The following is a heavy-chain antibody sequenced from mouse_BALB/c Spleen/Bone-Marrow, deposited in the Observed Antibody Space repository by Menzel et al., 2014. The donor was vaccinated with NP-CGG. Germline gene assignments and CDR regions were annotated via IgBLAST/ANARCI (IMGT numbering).Heavy chain of an antibody. CDR3: ASDSYGWYSDV. CDR2: IDPANGNT. D-gene: IGHD1-1*01. CDR1: GFNINDTY. Sequence: LGGSGAELGEPGASVKLSCPASGFNINDTYMHWVKQRPEQGLEWIGRIDPANGNTKYDPKFQGQATIPADTSSNTAYLQLSSLTSEDTAVYYCASDSYGWYSDVWGAGTTITVPS. J-gene: IGHJ1*01. V-gene: IGHV14-3*02.